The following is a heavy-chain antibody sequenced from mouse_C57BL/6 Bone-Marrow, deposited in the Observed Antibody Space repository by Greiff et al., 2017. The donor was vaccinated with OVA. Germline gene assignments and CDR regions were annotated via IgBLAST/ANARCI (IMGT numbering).Heavy chain of an antibody. CDR1: GYTFTSYG. CDR3: TRSKPPLSHFDY. V-gene: IGHV1-81*01. CDR2: IYPRSGNT. Sequence: VQLQQSGAELARPGASVKLSCKASGYTFTSYGISWVKQRTGQGLEWIGEIYPRSGNTYYNEKFKGKATLTADKSSSTAYMELRSLTSEDSAVYYCTRSKPPLSHFDYWGQGTTPTVSS. D-gene: IGHD2-3*01. J-gene: IGHJ2*01.